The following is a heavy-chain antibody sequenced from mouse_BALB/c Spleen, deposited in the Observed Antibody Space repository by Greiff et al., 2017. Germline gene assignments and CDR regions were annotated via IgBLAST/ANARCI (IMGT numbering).Heavy chain of an antibody. J-gene: IGHJ4*01. Sequence: VKLMESGAELMKPGASVKISCKATGYTFSSYWIEWVKQRPGHGLEWIGEILPGSGSTNYNEKFKGKATFTADTSSNTAYMQLSSLTSEDSAVYYCARDYSNSFYAMDYWGQGTSVTVSS. CDR2: ILPGSGST. CDR3: ARDYSNSFYAMDY. CDR1: GYTFSSYW. V-gene: IGHV1-9*01. D-gene: IGHD2-5*01.